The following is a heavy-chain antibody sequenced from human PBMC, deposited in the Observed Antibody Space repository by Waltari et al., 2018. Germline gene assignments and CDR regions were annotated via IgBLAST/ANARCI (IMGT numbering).Heavy chain of an antibody. CDR3: TTGGWFNWDRYYFDY. J-gene: IGHJ4*02. CDR2: VKSESDAGTT. V-gene: IGHV3-15*02. CDR1: RFTLSYAW. D-gene: IGHD1-1*01. Sequence: EVHLEESGGALVKTGGFLRLPCDASRFTLSYAWLRWARQAQGKGLEWVGHVKSESDAGTTNYAAPVKGRFTISRDDSKNKLYLQMSSLKTEDTAVYYCTTGGWFNWDRYYFDYWGRGTLVTVSS.